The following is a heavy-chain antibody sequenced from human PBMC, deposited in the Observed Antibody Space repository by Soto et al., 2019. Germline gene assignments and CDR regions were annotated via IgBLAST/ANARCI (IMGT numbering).Heavy chain of an antibody. CDR3: ARDRGAGRENYFGMDV. D-gene: IGHD3-10*01. CDR1: GFTFDLNG. Sequence: QMQLVESGGGVVQPGRSLRLSCVASGFTFDLNGLHWVRQAPGKGLEWVTVISYDGSDKYYADSLKGRVTVSRDNSKNPLDLHMDSLRTEDTAIYYCARDRGAGRENYFGMDVWGQGTTVTVSS. CDR2: ISYDGSDK. V-gene: IGHV3-30-3*01. J-gene: IGHJ6*02.